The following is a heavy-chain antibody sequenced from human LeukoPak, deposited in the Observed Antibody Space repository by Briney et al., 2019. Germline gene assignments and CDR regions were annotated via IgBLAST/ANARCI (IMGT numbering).Heavy chain of an antibody. CDR1: GFTFSSYA. J-gene: IGHJ4*02. CDR2: ISYDGSNK. CDR3: AKGPRFGVAPGSWDY. D-gene: IGHD3-3*01. Sequence: GGSLRLSCAASGFTFSSYAMHWVRQAPGKGLEWVAVISYDGSNKYYADSVKGRFTISRDNSKNTLYLQMNSLRAEDTAVYYCAKGPRFGVAPGSWDYWGQGTLVTVSS. V-gene: IGHV3-30-3*01.